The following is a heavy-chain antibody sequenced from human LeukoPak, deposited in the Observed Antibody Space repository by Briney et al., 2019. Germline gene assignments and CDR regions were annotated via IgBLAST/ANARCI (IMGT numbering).Heavy chain of an antibody. CDR3: ARDGGDTVTSPFDY. CDR1: GFTFSAYG. CDR2: IWYDGNNK. D-gene: IGHD4-17*01. V-gene: IGHV3-33*01. Sequence: PGGSLRLSCAASGFTFSAYGMHWVRQAPGKGLEWVAVIWYDGNNKYYADSVEGRFTISRDNSKNTLYLQMNSLRAEDTAVYYCARDGGDTVTSPFDYWGQGTLVTVSS. J-gene: IGHJ4*02.